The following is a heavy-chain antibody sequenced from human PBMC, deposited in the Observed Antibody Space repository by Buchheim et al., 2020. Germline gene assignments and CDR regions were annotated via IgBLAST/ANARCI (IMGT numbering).Heavy chain of an antibody. CDR1: GGSISGYY. Sequence: QVQLQESGPGLVKPSETLSLTCTVSGGSISGYYWTWMRQPPGRGLEWLGYIFYSGSTTYNPSLKSRVTITAETSKNQFSLRLSSVTAADTAIYYCARLNVLTGYYGFDYWGQG. D-gene: IGHD3-9*01. J-gene: IGHJ4*02. CDR2: IFYSGST. V-gene: IGHV4-59*08. CDR3: ARLNVLTGYYGFDY.